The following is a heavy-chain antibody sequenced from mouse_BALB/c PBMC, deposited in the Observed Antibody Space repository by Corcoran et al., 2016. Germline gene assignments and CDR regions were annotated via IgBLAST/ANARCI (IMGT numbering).Heavy chain of an antibody. Sequence: EVQLQQSGAELVKPGASVKLSCTASGFNIKDTYMHWVKQRPEQGLEWIGRIDPANGNTKYDPKFQGKATITADTSSNTAYLQLSSLTSEDTAVYYCASYYRYDDGYAMDYWGQGTSVTVSS. D-gene: IGHD2-14*01. CDR2: IDPANGNT. CDR1: GFNIKDTY. J-gene: IGHJ4*01. CDR3: ASYYRYDDGYAMDY. V-gene: IGHV14-3*02.